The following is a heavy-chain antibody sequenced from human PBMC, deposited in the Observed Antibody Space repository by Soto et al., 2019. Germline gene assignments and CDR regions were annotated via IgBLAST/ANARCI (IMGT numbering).Heavy chain of an antibody. Sequence: EVQVLESGGGLVQPGGSLGLSCVASGFTFSDYAMGWVRQAPGKGLEWVSVTTGGGGVTHYADSVKGRFTISRDNSKGALYLQMNSLRAEDTALYHCAKGGRMLESWGQGTLVTVSS. CDR1: GFTFSDYA. CDR2: TTGGGGVT. J-gene: IGHJ4*02. D-gene: IGHD2-15*01. CDR3: AKGGRMLES. V-gene: IGHV3-23*01.